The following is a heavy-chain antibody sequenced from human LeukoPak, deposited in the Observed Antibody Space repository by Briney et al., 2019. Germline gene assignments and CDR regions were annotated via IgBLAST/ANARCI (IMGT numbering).Heavy chain of an antibody. D-gene: IGHD4-17*01. CDR2: IKGDGSST. J-gene: IGHJ4*02. Sequence: GGSLRLSCAASGFTFSTYWMHWVRQVPGKGLVWVARIKGDGSSTRHADSVKGRFTISRDNSKNTLYLQMNSLRAEDTAVYYCAKDGAPYGDYFDYWGQGTLVTVSS. V-gene: IGHV3-74*01. CDR1: GFTFSTYW. CDR3: AKDGAPYGDYFDY.